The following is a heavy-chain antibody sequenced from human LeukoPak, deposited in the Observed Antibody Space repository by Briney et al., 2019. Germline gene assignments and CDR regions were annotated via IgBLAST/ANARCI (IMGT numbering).Heavy chain of an antibody. CDR3: TTDGTSDGLWY. Sequence: GGSLRLSCAASGFIFNSAWMSWVRQAPGKGLEWVGRTKSNSDGGTTDYAAPVKGRFSISRDDSKNTLYLHLNSLKTEDTAVYYCTTDGTSDGLWYWGQGTLVTVSS. CDR2: TKSNSDGGTT. J-gene: IGHJ4*02. D-gene: IGHD2-21*01. V-gene: IGHV3-15*01. CDR1: GFIFNSAW.